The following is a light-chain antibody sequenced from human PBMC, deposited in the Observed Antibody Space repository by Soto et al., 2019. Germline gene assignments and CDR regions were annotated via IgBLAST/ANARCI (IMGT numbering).Light chain of an antibody. CDR1: QTVSRN. Sequence: VMSQSPATLSVSPEERATLSSRASQTVSRNLAWYQQRPGQAPRLLIYDISNRATGVPARFSGSGSETEFTLTIRSLQSEDFAVYFCQQYNNRTSFGQGTRLEIK. V-gene: IGKV3-15*01. CDR3: QQYNNRTS. J-gene: IGKJ5*01. CDR2: DIS.